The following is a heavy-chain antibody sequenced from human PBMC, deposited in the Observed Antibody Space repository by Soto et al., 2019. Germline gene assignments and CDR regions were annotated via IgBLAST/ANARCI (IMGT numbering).Heavy chain of an antibody. CDR2: VYSSGTT. V-gene: IGHV4-4*07. CDR3: ARDIGSYAYAEGY. CDR1: GGSINSYW. J-gene: IGHJ4*02. D-gene: IGHD2-2*01. Sequence: KTSEPLSLTCSVSGGSINSYWWSWIRQPAGKGLEWIGRVYSSGTTDYNPSLNSRATMSVETSKNQFSLKLTSVTAADTAVYYCARDIGSYAYAEGYWGQGIQVTVSS.